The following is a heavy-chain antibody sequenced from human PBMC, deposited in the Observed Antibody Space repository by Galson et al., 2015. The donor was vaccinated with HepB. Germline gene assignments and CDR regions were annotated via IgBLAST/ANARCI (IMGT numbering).Heavy chain of an antibody. Sequence: SVKVSCKASGGTFSSYAISWVRQAPGQGLEWMGGIIPIFGTANYAQKFQGRVTITADESTSTAYMELSSLRSEDTAVYYCARAVGYSSGWYVGYYYYYMDVWGKGTPVTVSS. V-gene: IGHV1-69*13. D-gene: IGHD6-19*01. CDR1: GGTFSSYA. CDR2: IIPIFGTA. CDR3: ARAVGYSSGWYVGYYYYYMDV. J-gene: IGHJ6*03.